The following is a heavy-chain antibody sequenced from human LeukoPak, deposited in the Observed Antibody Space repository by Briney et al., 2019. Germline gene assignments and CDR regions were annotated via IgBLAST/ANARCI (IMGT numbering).Heavy chain of an antibody. CDR2: ISSSSSTI. V-gene: IGHV3-48*02. J-gene: IGHJ4*02. CDR1: GFTFSIYS. D-gene: IGHD4/OR15-4a*01. CDR3: TRDRAYGALDY. Sequence: GGSLRLSCAASGFTFSIYSMNWVRQAPGKGLEWVSYISSSSSTIHYADSVKGRFTISRDNAKNSLYLQMISLRDEDTAVYYCTRDRAYGALDYWGQGTLVTVSS.